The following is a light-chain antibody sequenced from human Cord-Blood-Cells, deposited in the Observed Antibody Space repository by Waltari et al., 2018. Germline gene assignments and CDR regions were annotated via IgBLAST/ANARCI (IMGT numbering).Light chain of an antibody. CDR2: KDS. CDR3: QSADSSGTYV. J-gene: IGLJ1*01. Sequence: SYQLTQPPSVSVSPGPTARITCPGDALPRQYAYWYHQKPGQAPGPVIYKDSERPSGIPERFSGSSSGTTVTLTISGVQAEDEADYYCQSADSSGTYVFGTGTKVTVL. CDR1: ALPRQY. V-gene: IGLV3-25*03.